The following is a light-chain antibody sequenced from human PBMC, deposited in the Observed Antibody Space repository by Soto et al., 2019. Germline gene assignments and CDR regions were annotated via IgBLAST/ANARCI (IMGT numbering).Light chain of an antibody. CDR3: QQYEDWPQLT. J-gene: IGKJ4*01. Sequence: EIVLTQSPGTLSLSPGERATLSCRASQSVSSNYVAWYQQKPGQTPKVLIYRASSRATGIPDRFSGSGSGTEFTLTISSLQSEDSAVYYCQQYEDWPQLTFGGGTKVDIK. CDR1: QSVSSNY. CDR2: RAS. V-gene: IGKV3-20*01.